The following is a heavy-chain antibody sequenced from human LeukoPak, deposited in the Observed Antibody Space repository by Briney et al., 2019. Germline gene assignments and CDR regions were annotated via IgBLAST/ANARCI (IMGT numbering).Heavy chain of an antibody. J-gene: IGHJ5*02. CDR1: GGSISSYY. CDR2: IYYSGST. Sequence: PSETLSLTCTVSGGSISSYYWSWIRQPPGKGLEWIGYIYYSGSTNYNPSLKSRVTISVDTSKNQFSLKLSSVTAADTAEYYCARAEAPYCGGDCYFWFDPWGQGTLVTVSS. V-gene: IGHV4-59*01. CDR3: ARAEAPYCGGDCYFWFDP. D-gene: IGHD2-21*02.